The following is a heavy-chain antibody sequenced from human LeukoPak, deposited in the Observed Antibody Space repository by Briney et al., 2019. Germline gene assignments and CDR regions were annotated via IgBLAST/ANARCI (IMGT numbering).Heavy chain of an antibody. V-gene: IGHV1-2*02. D-gene: IGHD5-12*01. Sequence: ASVKVSCKASGYTFTGHYMHWVRQAPGQGLEWMGWINPNSGGTNYAQKFQGRVTMTRDTSISTAYMELSRLRSDDTAVYYCARNPLRGSFSVWFDPWGQGTLVTVSS. CDR2: INPNSGGT. CDR1: GYTFTGHY. CDR3: ARNPLRGSFSVWFDP. J-gene: IGHJ5*02.